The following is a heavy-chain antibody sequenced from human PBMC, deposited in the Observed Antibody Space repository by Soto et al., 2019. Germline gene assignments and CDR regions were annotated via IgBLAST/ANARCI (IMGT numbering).Heavy chain of an antibody. CDR3: ASDLYSYGYYAMDV. D-gene: IGHD5-18*01. CDR2: ISAYNGNT. J-gene: IGHJ6*02. Sequence: QVHLVQSGAEVKKPGASVKVSCKTSGYTFTTYGISWVRQAPGQGLEWMGWISAYNGNTNYAQKLQGRVTMTTDTSTSTAYMELRCLRSDDTAVYYCASDLYSYGYYAMDVWGQGTTVTVSS. CDR1: GYTFTTYG. V-gene: IGHV1-18*04.